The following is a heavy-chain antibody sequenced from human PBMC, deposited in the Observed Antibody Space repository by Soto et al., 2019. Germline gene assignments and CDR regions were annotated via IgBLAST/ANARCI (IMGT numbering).Heavy chain of an antibody. J-gene: IGHJ4*02. D-gene: IGHD1-26*01. CDR2: IDGPASTT. Sequence: GGSLRLSCTASGFAFNDRWIHWVRQAPGKGLVWVSRIDGPASTTNYADSVKGRFTTSRDNAKNIAFLHMNSLTDEDTAVYYCARGGAMGVDYWGQGSLVTVSS. CDR3: ARGGAMGVDY. CDR1: GFAFNDRW. V-gene: IGHV3-74*01.